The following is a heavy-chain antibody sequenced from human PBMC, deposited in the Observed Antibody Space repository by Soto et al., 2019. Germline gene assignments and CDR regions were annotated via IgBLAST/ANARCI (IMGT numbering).Heavy chain of an antibody. CDR1: GDSIDSADSY. J-gene: IGHJ4*02. D-gene: IGHD3-10*01. V-gene: IGHV4-31*01. Sequence: VQLQESGPGLVQPSQTLSLTCTVPGDSIDSADSYWRWIRQPPGKGMEWIGYIYYSGSTHYSPSLTCTGTISVAPSNNPFSLKLTSVTAADTAVSYCARYGSGSHYYFDCWGQGTLVTVSS. CDR3: ARYGSGSHYYFDC. CDR2: IYYSGST.